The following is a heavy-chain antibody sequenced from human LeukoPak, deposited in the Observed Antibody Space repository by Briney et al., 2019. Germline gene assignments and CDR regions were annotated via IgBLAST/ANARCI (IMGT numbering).Heavy chain of an antibody. Sequence: GGSLRLSCAASGFTFSSHAMSWVRQSPGKGLEWVSTISGSGGSTYYADSVKGRFTISRDNSKNTVSLQMNSLRAEDTAIYYCAKAAPIQLIVNLFFDHWGQGTLVTVSS. J-gene: IGHJ4*02. CDR1: GFTFSSHA. D-gene: IGHD5-18*01. CDR3: AKAAPIQLIVNLFFDH. V-gene: IGHV3-23*01. CDR2: ISGSGGST.